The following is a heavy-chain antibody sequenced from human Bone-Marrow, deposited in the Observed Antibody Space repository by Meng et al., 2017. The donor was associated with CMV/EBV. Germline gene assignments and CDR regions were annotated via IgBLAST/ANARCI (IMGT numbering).Heavy chain of an antibody. CDR1: GFTFSSYG. Sequence: GGSLRLSCAASGFTFSSYGMHWVRQAPGKGLEWVAFIRYDGSNKYYADSVKGRFTISRDNSRNFLYQQMNSLRPEDMAVYYCVRKENCSSTSCYTNFDYWGQGTLVTVSS. J-gene: IGHJ4*02. V-gene: IGHV3-30*02. CDR3: VRKENCSSTSCYTNFDY. CDR2: IRYDGSNK. D-gene: IGHD2-2*02.